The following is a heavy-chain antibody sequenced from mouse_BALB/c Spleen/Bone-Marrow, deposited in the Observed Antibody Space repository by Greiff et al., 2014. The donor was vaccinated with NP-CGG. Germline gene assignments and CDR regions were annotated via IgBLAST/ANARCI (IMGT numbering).Heavy chain of an antibody. V-gene: IGHV1S135*01. CDR2: IGPYNGGT. CDR1: GYSFTDYS. Sequence: VHVKQSGPELVKPGASVKVSCKASGYSFTDYSMYWVRQSHGKSLEWIGYIGPYNGGTTYNQKFKGKATLTADKSSSTAFMHLNSLTSEDSSVYYCTREHGWYFDVWGAGTTVTVSS. J-gene: IGHJ1*01. CDR3: TREHGWYFDV.